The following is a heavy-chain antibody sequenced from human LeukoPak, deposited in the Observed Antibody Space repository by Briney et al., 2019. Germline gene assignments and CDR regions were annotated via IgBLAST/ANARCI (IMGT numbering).Heavy chain of an antibody. CDR2: IKLDEIEK. CDR1: GFTFSSYW. V-gene: IGHV3-7*01. J-gene: IGHJ4*02. CDR3: AGGRGDF. D-gene: IGHD3-10*01. Sequence: GRSLRLSCAASGFTFSSYWMSWVRLAPGKGLEWVAIIKLDEIEKYYVDSVKGRFTISRDNAKSSLSLQMNSLRAEDTAVYYCAGGRGDFWGQGTLVTVSS.